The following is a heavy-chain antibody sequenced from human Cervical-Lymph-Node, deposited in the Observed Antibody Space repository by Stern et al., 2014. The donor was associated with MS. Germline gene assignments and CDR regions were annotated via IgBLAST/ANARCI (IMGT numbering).Heavy chain of an antibody. CDR1: GYTFTSHY. J-gene: IGHJ4*02. CDR2: INPSGDSA. D-gene: IGHD3/OR15-3a*01. V-gene: IGHV1-46*01. CDR3: ASGTGSKRPTGNY. Sequence: VQLVESGAEVKKPGAPVKVSCKASGYTFTSHYMHWVRQAPGQGLEWVGIINPSGDSASYAQKFQGRVTMTRDTSTSTVYMELSSLRSEDTAVYYCASGTGSKRPTGNYWGQGTLVTVSS.